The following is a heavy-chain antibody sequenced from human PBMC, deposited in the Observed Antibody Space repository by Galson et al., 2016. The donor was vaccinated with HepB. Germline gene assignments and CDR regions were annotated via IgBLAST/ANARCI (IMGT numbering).Heavy chain of an antibody. J-gene: IGHJ4*02. Sequence: SLRLSCAASGVTFSNYWMSWVRQAPGKGLEWEANIKEDGSEKYYVDSVKGRFTISRDNAKKSLYIQMNSLRSEDTALYYCAREYSGTPGFDSWGQGTLVAVSS. V-gene: IGHV3-7*04. CDR3: AREYSGTPGFDS. CDR1: GVTFSNYW. D-gene: IGHD1-26*01. CDR2: IKEDGSEK.